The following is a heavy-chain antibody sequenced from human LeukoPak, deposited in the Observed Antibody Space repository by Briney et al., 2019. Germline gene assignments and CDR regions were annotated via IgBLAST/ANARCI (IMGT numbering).Heavy chain of an antibody. CDR3: ARGGVHYYYYMDV. D-gene: IGHD2-8*01. J-gene: IGHJ6*03. Sequence: SVRVSCKASGGTFSTYAICWVQQAPGQGLEWMGGIIPIFRTPNYAQKFQVRVTITADESTSTAFMELSSLRSEDTAVYYCARGGVHYYYYMDVWGKGTTVTVSS. CDR2: IIPIFRTP. V-gene: IGHV1-69*01. CDR1: GGTFSTYA.